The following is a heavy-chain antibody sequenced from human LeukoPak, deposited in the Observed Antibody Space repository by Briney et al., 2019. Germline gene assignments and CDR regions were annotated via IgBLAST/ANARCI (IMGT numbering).Heavy chain of an antibody. D-gene: IGHD3-22*01. J-gene: IGHJ4*02. CDR1: GYTFTSYY. CDR3: ARRRYYYDSSGYYTAYYFDY. CDR2: INPSGGST. Sequence: EASVKVSCKASGYTFTSYYMHWVRQAPGQGLEWMGIINPSGGSTSYAQKFRGRVTMTRDTSTSTVYMELSSLRSEDTAVYYCARRRYYYDSSGYYTAYYFDYWGQGTLVTVSS. V-gene: IGHV1-46*01.